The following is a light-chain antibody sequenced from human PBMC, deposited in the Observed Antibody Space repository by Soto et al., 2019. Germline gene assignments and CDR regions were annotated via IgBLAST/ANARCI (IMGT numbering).Light chain of an antibody. Sequence: QLVLTQSPSASASLGASVRLTCTLSSGHSSDAIAWHQQQPEKGPRFLMKVNSDGSHNKGDGIPDRFSGSRSGAERYLTISSLQSEDEADYYCQTWGTGIHVVFGGGTKLTVL. V-gene: IGLV4-69*01. CDR2: VNSDGSH. J-gene: IGLJ2*01. CDR1: SGHSSDA. CDR3: QTWGTGIHVV.